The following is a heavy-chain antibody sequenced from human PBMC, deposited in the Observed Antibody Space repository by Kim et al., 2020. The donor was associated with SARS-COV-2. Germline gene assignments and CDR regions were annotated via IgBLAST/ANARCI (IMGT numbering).Heavy chain of an antibody. V-gene: IGHV4-59*01. CDR1: GGSISSYY. CDR2: IYYSGST. J-gene: IGHJ4*02. CDR3: AQFDSYGSYFDY. D-gene: IGHD5-18*01. Sequence: SETLSLTCTVSGGSISSYYWSWIRQPPGKGLEWIGYIYYSGSTNYNPALKSRVTTSVDTSKNQYTLKLSSVTAADTAVYYCAQFDSYGSYFDYWGQGTLVTVSS.